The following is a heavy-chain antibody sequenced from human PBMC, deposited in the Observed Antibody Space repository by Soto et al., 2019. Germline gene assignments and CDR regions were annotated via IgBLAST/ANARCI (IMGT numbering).Heavy chain of an antibody. V-gene: IGHV1-69*01. CDR3: ARALTYDYGDYTSFDI. CDR1: GGTFSSNA. J-gene: IGHJ3*02. D-gene: IGHD4-17*01. Sequence: QVQLVQSGAEVKKPGSSVKVSCKASGGTFSSNAISWVRQAPGQGLEWMGGIIPIFGTANYAQKFQGRVTITADDSTSTAYMELSSLRSEDTAVYYCARALTYDYGDYTSFDIWGQGTMVTVSS. CDR2: IIPIFGTA.